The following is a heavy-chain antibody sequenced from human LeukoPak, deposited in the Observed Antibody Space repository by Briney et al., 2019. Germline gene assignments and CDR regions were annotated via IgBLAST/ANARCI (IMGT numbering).Heavy chain of an antibody. CDR2: ISGSGGST. CDR1: GFTFSSYA. D-gene: IGHD3-22*01. CDR3: AKIHYYDSSGYASPPDY. V-gene: IGHV3-23*01. J-gene: IGHJ4*02. Sequence: GGSLRLSCAASGFTFSSYAMSWVRQAPGKGLEWVSAISGSGGSTYYADSVKGRFTISRDNSKNTLYLQMNSLRAEDTAVYYCAKIHYYDSSGYASPPDYWGQGTLVTVSS.